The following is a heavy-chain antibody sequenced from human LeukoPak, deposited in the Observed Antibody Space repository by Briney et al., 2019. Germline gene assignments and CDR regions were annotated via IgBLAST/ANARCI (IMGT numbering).Heavy chain of an antibody. J-gene: IGHJ4*02. V-gene: IGHV4-59*05. D-gene: IGHD3-10*01. CDR3: ARFGGMGFDY. Sequence: SETLSFTCTVSGGSISSYYWSWIRQPAGKGLEWTGSIYYSGSTYYNPSLKSRVTISVDTSKNQFSLKLSSVTAADTAVYYCARFGGMGFDYWGQGTLVTVSS. CDR2: IYYSGST. CDR1: GGSISSYY.